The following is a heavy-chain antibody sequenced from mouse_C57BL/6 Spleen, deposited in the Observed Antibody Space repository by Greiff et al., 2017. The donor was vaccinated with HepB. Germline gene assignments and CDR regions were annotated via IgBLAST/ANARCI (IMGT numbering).Heavy chain of an antibody. CDR1: GFTFSNYW. CDR2: IRLKSDNYAT. Sequence: EVKVEESGGGLVQPGGSMKLSCVASGFTFSNYWMNWVRQSPEKGLEWVAQIRLKSDNYATHYAESVKGRFTISRDESKSSVYLQMNNLRAEDTGIYYCTGRPRRYFDVWGTGTTVTVSS. CDR3: TGRPRRYFDV. V-gene: IGHV6-3*01. J-gene: IGHJ1*03.